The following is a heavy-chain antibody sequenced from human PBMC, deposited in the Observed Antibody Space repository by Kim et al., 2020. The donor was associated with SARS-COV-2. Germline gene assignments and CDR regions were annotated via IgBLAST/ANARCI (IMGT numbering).Heavy chain of an antibody. J-gene: IGHJ4*02. CDR1: GGSFSGYY. D-gene: IGHD5-12*01. CDR2: INHSGST. Sequence: SETLSLTCAVYGGSFSGYYWSWIRQPPGKGLEWIGEINHSGSTNYNPSLKSRVTISVDTSKNQFSLKLSSVTAADTAVYYCARAKNSGYDRGTDYWGQGTLVTVSS. CDR3: ARAKNSGYDRGTDY. V-gene: IGHV4-34*01.